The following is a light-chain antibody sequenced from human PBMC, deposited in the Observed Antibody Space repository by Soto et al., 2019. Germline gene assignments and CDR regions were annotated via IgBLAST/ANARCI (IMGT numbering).Light chain of an antibody. CDR1: SSDIGGYNY. CDR2: DVS. V-gene: IGLV2-14*03. J-gene: IGLJ1*01. Sequence: QSSLTQPASVSGSPGQSITISCTGTSSDIGGYNYVSWYQQLPGKVPKLIIYDVSNRPSGVSDRFSGSKSGNAASLTISGLQAEDEADYYSSSYTSTSTLYVFGTGTKVTVL. CDR3: SSYTSTSTLYV.